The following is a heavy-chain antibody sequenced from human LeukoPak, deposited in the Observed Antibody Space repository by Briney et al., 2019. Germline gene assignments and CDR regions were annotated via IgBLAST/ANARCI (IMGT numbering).Heavy chain of an antibody. J-gene: IGHJ6*02. D-gene: IGHD6-19*01. CDR2: IYPDDSDT. CDR3: ARLAGSEDRPIAVAGTHYYYGMDV. V-gene: IGHV5-51*01. CDR1: GYSFTNYW. Sequence: GESLKISCKGSGYSFTNYWIGWVRQMPGKGLEWMGIIYPDDSDTRYSPSFQGQVTISADKSISTAYLQWSSLKASDTAMYYCARLAGSEDRPIAVAGTHYYYGMDVWGQGTTVTVSS.